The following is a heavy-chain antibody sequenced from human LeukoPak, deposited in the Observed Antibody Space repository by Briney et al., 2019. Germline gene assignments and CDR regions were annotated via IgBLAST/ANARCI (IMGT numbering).Heavy chain of an antibody. CDR2: IYYSGST. J-gene: IGHJ4*02. V-gene: IGHV4-59*01. D-gene: IGHD4-17*01. CDR1: GGSISSYY. CDR3: ARGIESYGDYGY. Sequence: PSETLSLTCTVSGGSISSYYWSWIRQPPGKGLEWIGYIYYSGSTNYNPSLERRVNISVDTSKNQFSLKLSSLTAADTAIYYCARGIESYGDYGYWGQGILVTVSS.